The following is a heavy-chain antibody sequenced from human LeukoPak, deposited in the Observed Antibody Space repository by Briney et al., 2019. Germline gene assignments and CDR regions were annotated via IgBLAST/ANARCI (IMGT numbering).Heavy chain of an antibody. CDR1: GYTFTGYC. CDR3: ARVLRYDDSSGYYAY. D-gene: IGHD3-22*01. V-gene: IGHV1-2*02. Sequence: ASVKVSCKASGYTFTGYCTHWVRQAPGQGLEWMGWINPNSGGTNYAQTLQGRVTMTRDTSISIVYMELSGLRTDDTAVYYCARVLRYDDSSGYYAYWGQGTLVTVSS. J-gene: IGHJ4*02. CDR2: INPNSGGT.